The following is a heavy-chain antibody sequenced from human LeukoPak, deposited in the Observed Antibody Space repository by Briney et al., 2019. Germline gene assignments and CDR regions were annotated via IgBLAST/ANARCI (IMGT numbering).Heavy chain of an antibody. D-gene: IGHD3-3*01. V-gene: IGHV1-2*02. CDR2: INPNSGGT. CDR3: ARANYVFWSGSNWFDP. J-gene: IGHJ5*02. Sequence: ASVKVSCKASGYTFTGYYLHWVRQAPGQGLEWMGWINPNSGGTNYAQKFQGRVTMTRDTSISTAYMELSRLRSDDTAVYYCARANYVFWSGSNWFDPWGQGTLVTVSS. CDR1: GYTFTGYY.